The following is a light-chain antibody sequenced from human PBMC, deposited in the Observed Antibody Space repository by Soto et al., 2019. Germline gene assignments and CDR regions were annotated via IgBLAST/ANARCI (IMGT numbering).Light chain of an antibody. CDR1: QAVSTW. CDR3: QQGTSFPRT. Sequence: DIQMTQSPSSVSASVGDTVTITCRASQAVSTWLACYQQKPGGAPKLLIYAASTLQSGVPSRFSGSGSGTDFTLTIRSLQPEDFATYYCQQGTSFPRTFGGGTKVDIK. V-gene: IGKV1-12*01. J-gene: IGKJ4*01. CDR2: AAS.